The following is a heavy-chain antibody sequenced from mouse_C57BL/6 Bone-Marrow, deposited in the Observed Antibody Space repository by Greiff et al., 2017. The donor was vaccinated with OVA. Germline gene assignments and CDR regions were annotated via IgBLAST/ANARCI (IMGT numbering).Heavy chain of an antibody. CDR3: ARAYDGYLYFDY. CDR1: GYTFTSYT. J-gene: IGHJ2*01. V-gene: IGHV1-4*01. Sequence: QVQLKESGAELARPGASVKMSCKASGYTFTSYTMHWVKQRPGQGLEWIGYINPSSGYTKYNQKVKDKATLTADKSSSTAYMQLSSLTSEDSAVYYCARAYDGYLYFDYWGQGTTLTVSS. CDR2: INPSSGYT. D-gene: IGHD2-3*01.